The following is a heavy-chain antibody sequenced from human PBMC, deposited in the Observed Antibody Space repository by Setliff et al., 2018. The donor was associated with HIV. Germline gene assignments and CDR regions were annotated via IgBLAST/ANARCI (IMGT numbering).Heavy chain of an antibody. CDR1: GGTFSSYA. D-gene: IGHD3-22*01. J-gene: IGHJ3*02. CDR2: IIPIFGTA. CDR3: AGVFGVYYDKEGPYDAFDI. Sequence: GASVKVSCKASGGTFSSYAISWVRQAPGQGLEWMGGIIPIFGTANYAQKFQGRVTITTDESTSTAYMELSSLRSEDAAVYYCAGVFGVYYDKEGPYDAFDIWGQGTMVTVSS. V-gene: IGHV1-69*05.